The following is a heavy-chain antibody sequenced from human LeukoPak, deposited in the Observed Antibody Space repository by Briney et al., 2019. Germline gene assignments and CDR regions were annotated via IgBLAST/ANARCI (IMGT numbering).Heavy chain of an antibody. CDR3: ARLSLGSGYYFAY. CDR2: IDYSGSY. J-gene: IGHJ4*02. Sequence: SETLSLTCTVSGGSISSSSYYWGWIRPPPGEGLEWLGCIDYSGSYHYNTFRRSRVTTSVETSKKQFSLKQSAVTVATPAAFSCARLSLGSGYYFAYGSEATLLTLS. V-gene: IGHV4-39*01. CDR1: GGSISSSSYY. D-gene: IGHD3-3*01.